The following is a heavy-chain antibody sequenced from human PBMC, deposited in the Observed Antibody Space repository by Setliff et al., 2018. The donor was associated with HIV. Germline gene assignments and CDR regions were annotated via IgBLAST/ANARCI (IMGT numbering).Heavy chain of an antibody. J-gene: IGHJ6*03. V-gene: IGHV3-7*01. CDR2: IAQDGIEK. CDR1: GGSISRGGYY. CDR3: ARRFLTVHMDV. Sequence: ETLSLTCTVSGGSISRGGYYWSWVRQAPGKGLEWVANIAQDGIEKYHAGSVWGRFTISRDNAKNSLYLQMNSLRAEDTAVYYCARRFLTVHMDVWGKGTTVTVSS. D-gene: IGHD3-9*01.